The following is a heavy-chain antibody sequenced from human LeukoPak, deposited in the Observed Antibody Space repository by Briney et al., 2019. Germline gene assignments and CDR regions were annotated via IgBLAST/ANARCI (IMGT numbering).Heavy chain of an antibody. CDR3: AKGEQLWSSSSGFDY. J-gene: IGHJ4*02. CDR1: GFTFDDYA. Sequence: PGGSLTLSCAASGFTFDDYAMHWVRQAPGKGLEWVSGISWNSGSIGYADSVKGRFTISRDNAKNSLYLQMNSLRAEDMALYYCAKGEQLWSSSSGFDYWGQGTLVTVSS. V-gene: IGHV3-9*03. D-gene: IGHD5-18*01. CDR2: ISWNSGSI.